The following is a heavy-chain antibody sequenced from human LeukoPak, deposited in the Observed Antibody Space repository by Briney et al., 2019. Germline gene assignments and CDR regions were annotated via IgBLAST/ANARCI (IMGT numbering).Heavy chain of an antibody. CDR1: GGTFSSYA. CDR3: ARDQSSRGYFDY. D-gene: IGHD6-13*01. V-gene: IGHV1-69*04. CDR2: IIPILGIA. J-gene: IGHJ4*02. Sequence: EASVKVSCKASGGTFSSYAISWVRQAPGQGLEWMGRIIPILGIANYAQKFQGRVTITADKSTGTAYMELSSLRSEDTAVYYCARDQSSRGYFDYWGQGTLVTVSS.